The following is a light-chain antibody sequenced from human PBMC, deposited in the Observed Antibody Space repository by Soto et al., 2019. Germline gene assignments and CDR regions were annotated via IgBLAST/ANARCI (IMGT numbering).Light chain of an antibody. V-gene: IGLV2-11*01. CDR1: SSDVGGYNY. Sequence: QSVLTQPRSVSGSPGQSVTISCTGTSSDVGGYNYVSWYQQHPSKAPKLMIYDVSKRPSGVPDRFSGSKSGNTASLTISGLQAEDEADYYCQSYDSSLSGYVFGTGTKVTVL. CDR2: DVS. J-gene: IGLJ1*01. CDR3: QSYDSSLSGYV.